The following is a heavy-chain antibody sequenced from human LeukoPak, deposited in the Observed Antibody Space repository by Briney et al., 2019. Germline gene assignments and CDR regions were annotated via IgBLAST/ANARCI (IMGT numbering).Heavy chain of an antibody. CDR3: AKGYSSGWYELDYYGMDV. Sequence: GGSLRLSCAASGFTVRTYDMTWVRQAPGKGLEWVSTISGGGGSTYYADSVKGRFTISRDTSKNTVFLQMSSLRAEDTAVYYCAKGYSSGWYELDYYGMDVWGQGTTVTVSS. J-gene: IGHJ6*02. CDR1: GFTVRTYD. V-gene: IGHV3-23*01. D-gene: IGHD6-19*01. CDR2: ISGGGGST.